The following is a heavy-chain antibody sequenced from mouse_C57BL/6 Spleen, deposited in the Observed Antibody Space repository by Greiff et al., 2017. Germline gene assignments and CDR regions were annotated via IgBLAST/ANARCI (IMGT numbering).Heavy chain of an antibody. V-gene: IGHV2-2*01. D-gene: IGHD2-4*01. CDR1: GFSLTSYG. J-gene: IGHJ4*01. Sequence: VQLQQSGPGLVQPSQSLSITCTVSGFSLTSYGVHWVRQSPGKGLEWLGVIWSGGSTDYNAAFISRLSISKDNSKSQVFFEMNSLQADDTAIYCWARYDYDDPSYYYAMDYWGQGTSVTVSS. CDR2: IWSGGST. CDR3: ARYDYDDPSYYYAMDY.